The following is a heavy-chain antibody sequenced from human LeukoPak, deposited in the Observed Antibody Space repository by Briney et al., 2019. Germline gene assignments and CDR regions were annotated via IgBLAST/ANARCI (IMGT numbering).Heavy chain of an antibody. CDR1: GFTFSSYE. CDR3: VSAGIAAAGTSYWFDP. V-gene: IGHV3-48*03. D-gene: IGHD6-13*01. Sequence: PGGSLRLSCAASGFTFSSYEMNWVRQAPGEGLEWVSYISSSGSTIYYADSVKGRFTISRDNAKNSLSLQMNSLRVEDTAVYYCVSAGIAAAGTSYWFDPWGQGTLVTVSS. J-gene: IGHJ5*02. CDR2: ISSSGSTI.